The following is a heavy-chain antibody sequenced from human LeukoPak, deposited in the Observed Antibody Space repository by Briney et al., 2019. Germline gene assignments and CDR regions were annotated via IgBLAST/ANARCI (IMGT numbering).Heavy chain of an antibody. Sequence: SETLSLTCAVSGGSFSGCYWSWIRQPPGKGLEWIGEINHRGDTHSTPSLKSRVTMSVDTSKNQFSLNLRSVTAADTAVYYCARVRDFGSGSYYNGIDFWGQGTLVTVSP. CDR2: INHRGDT. J-gene: IGHJ4*02. CDR3: ARVRDFGSGSYYNGIDF. CDR1: GGSFSGCY. D-gene: IGHD3-10*01. V-gene: IGHV4-34*01.